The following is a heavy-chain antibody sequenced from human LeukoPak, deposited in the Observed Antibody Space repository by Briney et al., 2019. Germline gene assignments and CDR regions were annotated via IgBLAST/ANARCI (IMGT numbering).Heavy chain of an antibody. CDR1: GFTFNRYG. CDR2: IFPSGGEI. Sequence: GGSLRLSCAASGFTFNRYGMSWVRQPPGKGLEWVSSIFPSGGEIHYADSVRGRFTISRDNSKSTLSLQMNSLRAEDTAIYYCATYRQVLLPFESWGQGTLVTVSS. CDR3: ATYRQVLLPFES. D-gene: IGHD2-8*02. J-gene: IGHJ4*02. V-gene: IGHV3-23*01.